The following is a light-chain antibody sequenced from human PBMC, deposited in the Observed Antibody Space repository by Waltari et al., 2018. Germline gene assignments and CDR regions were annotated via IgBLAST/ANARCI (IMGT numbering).Light chain of an antibody. V-gene: IGKV3D-20*01. CDR3: QQYGGSSLT. J-gene: IGKJ4*01. CDR1: QSISSRS. CDR2: DAS. Sequence: EIVLTQSPATLSLSPGEKATLSCGASQSISSRSLAWYQQKPGLAPRLLIYDASSRATGIPDRFSGSGSGTDFTLTISRLEPEDFAVYRCQQYGGSSLTFGGGTRVEIK.